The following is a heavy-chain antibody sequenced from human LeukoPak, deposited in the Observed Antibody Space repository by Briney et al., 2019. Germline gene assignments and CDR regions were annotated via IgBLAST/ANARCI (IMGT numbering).Heavy chain of an antibody. CDR1: GFTFDDYA. V-gene: IGHV3-9*03. Sequence: PGGSLRLSCAASGFTFDDYAMHWVRHAPGKGLEWVSGISWNSGSIGYADSVKGRFTISRDNAKNSLYLQMNSLRAEDMALYYCAKSSSSGYSHNNWFDPWGQGTLVTVSS. J-gene: IGHJ5*02. CDR2: ISWNSGSI. CDR3: AKSSSSGYSHNNWFDP. D-gene: IGHD3-22*01.